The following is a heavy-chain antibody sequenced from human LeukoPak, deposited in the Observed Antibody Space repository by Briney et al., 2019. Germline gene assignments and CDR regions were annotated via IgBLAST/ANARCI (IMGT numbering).Heavy chain of an antibody. CDR1: GYSISSGYY. V-gene: IGHV4-38-2*01. CDR2: IYHGGST. J-gene: IGHJ4*02. CDR3: ARSEMVRGVLYYFDY. D-gene: IGHD3-10*01. Sequence: SETLSLTCAVSGYSISSGYYWGWIRQPPGKGLEWIGSIYHGGSTYYNPSLKSRVTISVDTSKNQFSLKLSSVTAADTAVYYCARSEMVRGVLYYFDYWGQGTLVTVSS.